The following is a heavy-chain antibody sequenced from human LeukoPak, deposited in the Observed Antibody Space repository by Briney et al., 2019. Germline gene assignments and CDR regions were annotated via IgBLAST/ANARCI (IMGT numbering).Heavy chain of an antibody. CDR3: ARDEDPAVAGTT. V-gene: IGHV1-69*04. CDR1: GGTFSSYA. J-gene: IGHJ5*02. CDR2: IIPILGIA. D-gene: IGHD6-19*01. Sequence: GASVKVSCKASGGTFSSYAISWVRQAPGQGLEWMGRIIPILGIANYAQKFQGRVTITADKSTSTAYMELSSLRSEDTAVYYCARDEDPAVAGTTWGKETRVTVS.